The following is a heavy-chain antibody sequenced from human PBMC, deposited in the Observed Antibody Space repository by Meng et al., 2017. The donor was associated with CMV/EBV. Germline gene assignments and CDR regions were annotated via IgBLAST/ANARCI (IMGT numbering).Heavy chain of an antibody. CDR3: AKVLSNWNYLGAFDY. V-gene: IGHV3-30*02. CDR2: IRYDGSNK. J-gene: IGHJ4*02. Sequence: GESLKISCAASGFTFSSYGMHWVRQAPGKGLEWVAFIRYDGSNKYYADSVKGRFTISRDNSKNTLYLQMNSLRAGDTAVYYCAKVLSNWNYLGAFDYWGQGTLVTVSS. CDR1: GFTFSSYG. D-gene: IGHD1-7*01.